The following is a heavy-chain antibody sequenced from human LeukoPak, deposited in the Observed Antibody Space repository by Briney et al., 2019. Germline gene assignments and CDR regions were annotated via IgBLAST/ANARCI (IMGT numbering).Heavy chain of an antibody. Sequence: PGGSLRLSCAASGFTFDDHGMSWVRQVPGKGLEWVSGINWNGGNTGYADSVKGRFTISRDKAKKSLSLQMKSLRAEDTAFYYCARCVGDYDRSGFDAFDIRGQGTLVTVSS. V-gene: IGHV3-20*04. CDR1: GFTFDDHG. D-gene: IGHD3-22*01. CDR2: INWNGGNT. J-gene: IGHJ3*02. CDR3: ARCVGDYDRSGFDAFDI.